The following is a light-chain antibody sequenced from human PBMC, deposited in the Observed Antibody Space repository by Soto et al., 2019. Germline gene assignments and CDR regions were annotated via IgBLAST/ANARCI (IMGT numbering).Light chain of an antibody. V-gene: IGLV4-69*01. CDR1: SGHSNYA. Sequence: QPVLTQSPSASASLGASVKLTCTLSSGHSNYAIAWHQQQPEKGPRYLMKVNRVGSHIKGDGIPDRFSGSSSGAERYLFISSLQSEDEADYYCQTWGTGSAIVVFGGGTQLTVL. CDR3: QTWGTGSAIVV. J-gene: IGLJ7*01. CDR2: VNRVGSH.